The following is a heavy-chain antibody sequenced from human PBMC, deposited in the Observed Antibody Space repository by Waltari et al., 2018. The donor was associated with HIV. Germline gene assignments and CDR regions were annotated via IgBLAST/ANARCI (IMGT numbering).Heavy chain of an antibody. CDR3: ARGSGYYYFDY. J-gene: IGHJ4*02. D-gene: IGHD3-22*01. V-gene: IGHV3-74*01. Sequence: EVQLVESGGGLVQPGGPLRLSCAASGFTFSSYWMHWVRQVPGKGLEWMLGMSREGSRVRSAYSVKCRFTISRDNTKNTLYLQMNSLRVEDTAVYYCARGSGYYYFDYWGQGTRVTVSS. CDR1: GFTFSSYW. CDR2: MSREGSRV.